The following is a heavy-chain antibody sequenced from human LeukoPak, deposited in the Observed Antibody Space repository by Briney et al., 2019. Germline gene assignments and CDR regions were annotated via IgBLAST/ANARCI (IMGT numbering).Heavy chain of an antibody. J-gene: IGHJ4*02. CDR1: GFTFSSYA. V-gene: IGHV3-64*01. CDR3: ARDGKATNDY. CDR2: TSGNGGTT. Sequence: PGGFLRLSCAASGFTFSSYAMQWVRQTPDKRLEYVSGTSGNGGTTYYANSVKGRFTMSRDNSRNTLHLQMGSLRPEDTAVYYCARDGKATNDYWGQGILVTVSS. D-gene: IGHD5-24*01.